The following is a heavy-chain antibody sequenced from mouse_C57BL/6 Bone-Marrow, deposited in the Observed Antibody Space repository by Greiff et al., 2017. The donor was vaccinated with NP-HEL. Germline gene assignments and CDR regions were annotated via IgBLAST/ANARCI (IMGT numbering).Heavy chain of an antibody. CDR2: INYDGSST. Sequence: EVMLVESEGGLVQPGSSMKLSCTASGFTFSDYYMAWVRQVPEKGLEWVANINYDGSSTYYLDSLKSRFIIPRDNAKNILYLQMSSLKSEDTATYYCARDHCGSGEVNWDWYFDVWGTGTTVTVSS. CDR1: GFTFSDYY. CDR3: ARDHCGSGEVNWDWYFDV. J-gene: IGHJ1*03. D-gene: IGHD1-1*01. V-gene: IGHV5-16*01.